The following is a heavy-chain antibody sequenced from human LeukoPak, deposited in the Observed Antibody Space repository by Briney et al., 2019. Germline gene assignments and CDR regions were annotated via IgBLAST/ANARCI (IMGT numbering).Heavy chain of an antibody. CDR3: AKDQSSGWPNYFDY. Sequence: SETLSLTCTVSGGSISSYYWSWIRQPPGKGLEWIGYIYYSGSTNYNPSLKSRVTISVDTSKNQFSLKLSSVTAADTALYYCAKDQSSGWPNYFDYWGQGTLVTVSS. V-gene: IGHV4-59*01. J-gene: IGHJ4*02. CDR2: IYYSGST. D-gene: IGHD6-19*01. CDR1: GGSISSYY.